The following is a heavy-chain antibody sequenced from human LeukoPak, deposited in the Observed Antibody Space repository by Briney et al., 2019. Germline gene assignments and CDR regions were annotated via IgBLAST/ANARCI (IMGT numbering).Heavy chain of an antibody. J-gene: IGHJ4*02. CDR1: GFTVSSNY. CDR3: ARDVYSSGWYFDY. V-gene: IGHV3-53*01. CDR2: IYSGGST. D-gene: IGHD6-19*01. Sequence: GGSLRLSCAAPGFTVSSNYMSWVRQAPGKGLEWVSVIYSGGSTYYADSVKGRFTISRDNSKNTLYLQMNSLRAEDTAVYYCARDVYSSGWYFDYWGQGTLVTVSS.